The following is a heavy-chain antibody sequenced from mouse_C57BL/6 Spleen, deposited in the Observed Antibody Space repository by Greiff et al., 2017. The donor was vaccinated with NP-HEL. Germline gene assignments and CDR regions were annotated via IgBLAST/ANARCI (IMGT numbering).Heavy chain of an antibody. CDR3: ASSLIYYGNSYAMDY. CDR2: IDPANGNT. CDR1: GFNIKNTY. J-gene: IGHJ4*01. Sequence: VQLKQSVAELVRPGASVKLSCTASGFNIKNTYMHWVKQRPEQGLEWIGRIDPANGNTKYAPKFQGKATITADTSSNTAYLQLSSLTSEDTAIYYCASSLIYYGNSYAMDYWGQGTSVTVSS. D-gene: IGHD2-1*01. V-gene: IGHV14-3*01.